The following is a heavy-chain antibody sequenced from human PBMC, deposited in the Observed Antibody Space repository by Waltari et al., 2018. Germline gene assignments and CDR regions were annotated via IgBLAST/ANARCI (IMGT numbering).Heavy chain of an antibody. V-gene: IGHV1-69*05. D-gene: IGHD5-18*01. CDR2: IIPIFGTA. Sequence: QVQLVQSGAEVKKPGSSVKVPCKASGGTFSSYAISWVRQAPGQGLEWMGGIIPIFGTANYAQKFQGRVTITTDESTSTAYMELSSLRSEDTAVYYCARSDTAMVADYYYYYMDVWGKGTTVTVSS. J-gene: IGHJ6*03. CDR3: ARSDTAMVADYYYYYMDV. CDR1: GGTFSSYA.